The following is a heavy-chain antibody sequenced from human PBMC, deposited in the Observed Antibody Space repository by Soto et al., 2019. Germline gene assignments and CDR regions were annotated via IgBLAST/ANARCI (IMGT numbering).Heavy chain of an antibody. J-gene: IGHJ5*02. CDR3: ARDLFVVASNWFDP. Sequence: QVQLVQSGAEVKKPGSSVKVSCTASGGTFSSYTISWVRQAPGQGLEWMGRIIPILGIANYAQKFQGRVTITADKSTSTAYMELSSLRSEDTAVYYCARDLFVVASNWFDPWGQGTLVTVSS. CDR2: IIPILGIA. CDR1: GGTFSSYT. V-gene: IGHV1-69*08. D-gene: IGHD2-21*01.